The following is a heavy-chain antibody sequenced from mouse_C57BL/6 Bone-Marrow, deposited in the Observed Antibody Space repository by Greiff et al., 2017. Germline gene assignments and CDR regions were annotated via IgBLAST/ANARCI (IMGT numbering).Heavy chain of an antibody. Sequence: DVHLVESGGGLVQPGGSMKLSCVASGFTFSNYWMNWVRQSPEKGLEWVAQIRLKSDNYATHYAESVKGRFTISRDDSKSSVYLQMNNLRAEDTGIYYCTALPPNYYAMDYWGQGTSVTVSS. CDR2: IRLKSDNYAT. D-gene: IGHD2-10*01. CDR1: GFTFSNYW. CDR3: TALPPNYYAMDY. V-gene: IGHV6-3*01. J-gene: IGHJ4*01.